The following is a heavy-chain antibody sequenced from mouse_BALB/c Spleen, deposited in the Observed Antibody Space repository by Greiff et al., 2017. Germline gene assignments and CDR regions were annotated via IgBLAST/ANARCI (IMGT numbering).Heavy chain of an antibody. CDR1: GYTFTSYW. V-gene: IGHV1S22*01. D-gene: IGHD2-3*01. CDR3: TRDGFLYFDY. Sequence: LQQPGSELVRPGASVKLSCKASGYTFTSYWMHWVKQRHGQGLEWIGNIYPGSGSTNYDEKFKSKGTLTVDTSSSTAYMHLSSLTSEDSAVYYCTRDGFLYFDYWGQGTTLTVSS. J-gene: IGHJ2*01. CDR2: IYPGSGST.